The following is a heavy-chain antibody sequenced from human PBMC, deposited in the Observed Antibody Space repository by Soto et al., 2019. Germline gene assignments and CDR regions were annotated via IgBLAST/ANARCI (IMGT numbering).Heavy chain of an antibody. CDR2: IYWDHDK. J-gene: IGHJ4*02. CDR3: AHRLVHSSGYRSDY. CDR1: GFSLSTSGVG. D-gene: IGHD3-22*01. Sequence: QITLKESGPTLVKPTQTLTLTCTFSGFSLSTSGVGVGWIRQPPGKALEWLALIYWDHDKRYSPSLKSRITITKHTSNKQAVHAFINMDPLTTATYYCAHRLVHSSGYRSDYWGQGTLVTVSS. V-gene: IGHV2-5*02.